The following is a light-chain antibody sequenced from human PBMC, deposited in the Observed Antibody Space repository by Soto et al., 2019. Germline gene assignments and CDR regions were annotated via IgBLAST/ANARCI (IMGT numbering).Light chain of an antibody. J-gene: IGKJ5*01. CDR2: GAS. Sequence: IQMTQSPSAMSATVRDRVTITCRASQGISSSLAWFQQKPGKVPKRLIYGASSLQSGVPSRFSGSGSGTEFTLTISSLQPEDFATYYCLQYNSYPITFGQGTRLEIK. CDR3: LQYNSYPIT. CDR1: QGISSS. V-gene: IGKV1-17*03.